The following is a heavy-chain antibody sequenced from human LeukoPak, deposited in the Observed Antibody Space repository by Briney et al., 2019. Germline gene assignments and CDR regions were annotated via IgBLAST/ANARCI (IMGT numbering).Heavy chain of an antibody. CDR3: AKMRGYSYGSRAPDYDY. V-gene: IGHV6-1*01. CDR2: TYDRSKWNN. Sequence: SQTLSVICAVSGDSVYSSSAAWNWIRQSPSRGIEWLGWTYDRSKWNNDYAGSVKGRITINADISKNQFSLQLNSVTPEDTAVYYCAKMRGYSYGSRAPDYDYWGQGTLVTVSS. D-gene: IGHD5-18*01. CDR1: GDSVYSSSAA. J-gene: IGHJ4*02.